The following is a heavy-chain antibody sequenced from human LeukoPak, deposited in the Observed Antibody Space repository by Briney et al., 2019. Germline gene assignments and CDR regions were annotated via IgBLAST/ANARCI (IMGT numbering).Heavy chain of an antibody. CDR1: GLTLSNVW. J-gene: IGHJ4*02. CDR3: SQGSGQYFHY. Sequence: PGGSLRLSCAVSGLTLSNVWMNWIRQAPGQGLEWVGRIRSKAAGGTTDFAAPVEGRFSISRDDSKNTLYLQMNSLTSEDTGVYYCSQGSGQYFHYWGQGTLVTVSS. D-gene: IGHD2-15*01. CDR2: IRSKAAGGTT. V-gene: IGHV3-15*07.